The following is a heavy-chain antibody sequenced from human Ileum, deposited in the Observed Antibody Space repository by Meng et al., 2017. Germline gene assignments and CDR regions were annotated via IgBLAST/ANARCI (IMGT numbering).Heavy chain of an antibody. CDR2: IYSGGST. CDR1: GFTVSSNY. V-gene: IGHV3-53*01. D-gene: IGHD6-6*01. CDR3: ASMRSSSGWYGMDV. Sequence: GEPLKISCAASGFTVSSNYMSWVRQAPGKGLEWVSVIYSGGSTYYADSVKGRFTISRDNSKNTLYLQMNSLRAEDTAVYYCASMRSSSGWYGMDVWGQGTTVTVSS. J-gene: IGHJ6*02.